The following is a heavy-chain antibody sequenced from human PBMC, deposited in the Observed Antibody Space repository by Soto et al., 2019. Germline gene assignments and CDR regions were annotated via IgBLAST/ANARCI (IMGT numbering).Heavy chain of an antibody. J-gene: IGHJ4*02. CDR3: ANALRSCSTVCYSFSGGY. Sequence: GGSLRLSCAASGFTFSSYGMHWVRQAPGKGLEWVAVISYDGSNKYYADSVKGRFTISRDNSKNTLYLQMNSLRAEDTAVYYCANALRSCSTVCYSFSGGYWGQGTLVTVSS. D-gene: IGHD2-2*02. CDR1: GFTFSSYG. V-gene: IGHV3-30*18. CDR2: ISYDGSNK.